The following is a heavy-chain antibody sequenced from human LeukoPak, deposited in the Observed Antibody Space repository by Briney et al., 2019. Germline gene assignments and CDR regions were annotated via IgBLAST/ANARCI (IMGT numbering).Heavy chain of an antibody. CDR3: ARTDNYYYYCGMDV. CDR1: CGSISSYY. Sequence: SETLSLTCTVSCGSISSYYWNWIRQPPGKGLEWIGYIYYSGSTIYNPSLKSRVTISIDTSKNQFSLKLSSVTAADTAVYYCARTDNYYYYCGMDVWGQGTTVTVSS. V-gene: IGHV4-59*01. CDR2: IYYSGST. J-gene: IGHJ6*02.